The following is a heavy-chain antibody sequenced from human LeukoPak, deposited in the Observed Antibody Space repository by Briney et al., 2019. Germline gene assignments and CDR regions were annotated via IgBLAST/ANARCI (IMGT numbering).Heavy chain of an antibody. V-gene: IGHV3-48*04. CDR2: ISSSGSAR. D-gene: IGHD3-9*01. CDR3: AREGSSLTGVHY. J-gene: IGHJ4*02. CDR1: GFTFSSYA. Sequence: GGSLRLSCAASGFTFSSYAMSWVRQAPGKGLEWVSYISSSGSARYYTDSVKGRFTISRDNAKNSLYLQMNSLRAEDTAVYYCAREGSSLTGVHYWGQGTLVTVSS.